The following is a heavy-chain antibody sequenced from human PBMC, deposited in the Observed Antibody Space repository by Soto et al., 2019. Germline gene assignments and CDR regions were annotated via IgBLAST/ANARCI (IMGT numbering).Heavy chain of an antibody. CDR2: TSYDGSNK. J-gene: IGHJ1*01. CDR3: ARWGTTGGLDV. CDR1: GFTFRSYV. D-gene: IGHD3-16*01. Sequence: QVQLVESGGGVVQPGTSLRVSCVGSGFTFRSYVIHWVRQAPGKGLEWVALTSYDGSNKYHGDSVRGRFTISRDNSRNTVDLQMDSLRLEDTALYYCARWGTTGGLDVWGQGTLVSVSS. V-gene: IGHV3-30*19.